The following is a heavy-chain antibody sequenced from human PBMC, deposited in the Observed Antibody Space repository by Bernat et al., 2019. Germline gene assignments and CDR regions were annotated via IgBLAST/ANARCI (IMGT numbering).Heavy chain of an antibody. V-gene: IGHV4-39*01. J-gene: IGHJ4*02. CDR1: GGSISSSSYY. Sequence: QLQLQESGPGLVKPSETLSLTCTVSGGSISSSSYYWGWIRQPPGKGLEWIGSIYYSGSTYYNPSLKSRVTISVDTSKNQFSLKLGSVTAADTAVYYCARMNVGAFDYWGQGTLVTVSS. CDR3: ARMNVGAFDY. D-gene: IGHD4-17*01. CDR2: IYYSGST.